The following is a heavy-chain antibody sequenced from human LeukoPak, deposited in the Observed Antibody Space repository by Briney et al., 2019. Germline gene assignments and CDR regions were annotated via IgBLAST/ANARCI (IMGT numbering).Heavy chain of an antibody. J-gene: IGHJ3*02. Sequence: SGGSLRLSCAASGFTFSSYGMHWVRQAPGKGLEWVAFIRHDGSNKYYADSVKGRFTISRDNSKNTLYLQMNSLRAEDTAVYYCAKDRLAARRDDAFDIWGQGTMVTVSS. CDR1: GFTFSSYG. D-gene: IGHD6-6*01. V-gene: IGHV3-30*02. CDR3: AKDRLAARRDDAFDI. CDR2: IRHDGSNK.